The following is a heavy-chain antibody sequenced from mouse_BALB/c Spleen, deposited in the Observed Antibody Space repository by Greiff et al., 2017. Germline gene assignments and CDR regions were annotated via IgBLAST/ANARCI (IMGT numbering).Heavy chain of an antibody. Sequence: VMLVESGPGLVAPSQSLSITCTVSGFSLTSYGVHWVRQPPGKGLEWLGVIWAGGSTNYNSALMSRLSISKDNSKSQVFLKMNSLQTDDTAMYYCARDGTTATNYAMDYWGQGTSVTVSS. CDR1: GFSLTSYG. CDR3: ARDGTTATNYAMDY. V-gene: IGHV2-9*02. D-gene: IGHD1-2*01. CDR2: IWAGGST. J-gene: IGHJ4*01.